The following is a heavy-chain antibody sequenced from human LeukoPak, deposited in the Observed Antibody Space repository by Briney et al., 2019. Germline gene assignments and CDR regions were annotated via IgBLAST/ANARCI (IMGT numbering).Heavy chain of an antibody. CDR3: ASVTYYDFWSGYRGAFDI. J-gene: IGHJ3*02. Sequence: SETLSLTCAVYGGSFSGYYWSWIRQPPGKGLEWIGEINHSGSTNYNPSLKSRVTISVDTSKNQFSLKLSSVTAADTAVYYCASVTYYDFWSGYRGAFDIWGQGTMVTVSS. D-gene: IGHD3-3*01. CDR1: GGSFSGYY. CDR2: INHSGST. V-gene: IGHV4-34*01.